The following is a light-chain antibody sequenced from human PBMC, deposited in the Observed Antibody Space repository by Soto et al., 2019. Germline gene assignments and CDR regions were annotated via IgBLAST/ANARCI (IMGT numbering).Light chain of an antibody. Sequence: EFVLTQSPGTLSLSPGERATLSCRASQSVSSSYLAWYQQKPGQAPRLLIYGASSRATGIPDRFSGSGSGTDFTLTISRLEPEVLAVYYCQQYGSSPTFGQGTKVDIK. CDR3: QQYGSSPT. V-gene: IGKV3-20*01. CDR1: QSVSSSY. J-gene: IGKJ1*01. CDR2: GAS.